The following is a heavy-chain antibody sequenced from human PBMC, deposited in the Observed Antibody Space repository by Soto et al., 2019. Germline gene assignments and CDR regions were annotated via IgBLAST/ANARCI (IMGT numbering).Heavy chain of an antibody. D-gene: IGHD2-2*01. CDR3: AADRACSSTRCYQYNFEC. V-gene: IGHV1-58*01. CDR2: IVVGSGNT. CDR1: GFTFTSSA. J-gene: IGHJ4*02. Sequence: SVKFSCKASGFTFTSSAVKWVRQARGQRLEWIGWIVVGSGNTNYAQKFQERVTITRDMSTSTVYMELSSLRSEDTAVYYCAADRACSSTRCYQYNFECWGRGTLVTVSS.